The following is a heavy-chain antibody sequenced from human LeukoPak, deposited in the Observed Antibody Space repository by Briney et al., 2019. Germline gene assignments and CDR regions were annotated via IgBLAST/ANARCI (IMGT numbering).Heavy chain of an antibody. V-gene: IGHV3-53*01. D-gene: IGHD3-9*01. Sequence: GGSLRLSCAASGFTVSSNYMSWVRQAPGKGLEWVSVIYSGGSTYYADSVKGRFTISRDNSKNTLYLQMNSLRAEDTAVYYCARDQPRGILTGYYRGSDWAQGTLVTVSS. CDR2: IYSGGST. CDR3: ARDQPRGILTGYYRGSD. CDR1: GFTVSSNY. J-gene: IGHJ4*02.